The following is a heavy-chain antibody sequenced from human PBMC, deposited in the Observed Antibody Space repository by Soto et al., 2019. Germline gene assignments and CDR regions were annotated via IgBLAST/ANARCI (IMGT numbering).Heavy chain of an antibody. CDR1: GGTFSSYA. Sequence: QVQLVQSGAEVKKPGSSVKVSCKASGGTFSSYAISWVRQAPGQGLEWMGGIIPIFGTANYAQKFQGRVTITADESKSTAYMELSSLRSEDTAVYYCARSLLGYQLLVPYYYYGMDVWGQGTTVTVSS. CDR2: IIPIFGTA. J-gene: IGHJ6*02. CDR3: ARSLLGYQLLVPYYYYGMDV. V-gene: IGHV1-69*01. D-gene: IGHD2-2*01.